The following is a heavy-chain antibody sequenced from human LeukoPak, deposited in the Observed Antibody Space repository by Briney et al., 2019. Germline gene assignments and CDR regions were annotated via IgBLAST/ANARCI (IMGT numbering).Heavy chain of an antibody. J-gene: IGHJ6*03. CDR3: ARRSGWAYYYYYMDV. Sequence: PGGSLRLSCAASGFTFSSYSMNWVRQAPGKGLEWVSYISSSSTIYYADSVKGRFTISRDNAKNSLYLQMNSLRAEDTSLYYCARRSGWAYYYYYMDVWGKGTTVTVSS. CDR2: ISSSSTI. V-gene: IGHV3-48*01. D-gene: IGHD6-19*01. CDR1: GFTFSSYS.